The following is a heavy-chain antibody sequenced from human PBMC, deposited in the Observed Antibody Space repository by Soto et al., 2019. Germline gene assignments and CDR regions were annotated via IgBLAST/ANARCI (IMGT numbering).Heavy chain of an antibody. J-gene: IGHJ3*02. V-gene: IGHV1-2*02. Sequence: QLHLVQSGAVVKKPGASVTVSCSASGYPVTAYYMHWVRQAPGRGLEWMGGINPATGAAKYTQTFQARVAIPRDPATSTVFMELWGLASEDRAFFYCARGGGVGVAGSADFDMWGQGTLVTVSS. CDR3: ARGGGVGVAGSADFDM. CDR1: GYPVTAYY. D-gene: IGHD3-3*01. CDR2: INPATGAA.